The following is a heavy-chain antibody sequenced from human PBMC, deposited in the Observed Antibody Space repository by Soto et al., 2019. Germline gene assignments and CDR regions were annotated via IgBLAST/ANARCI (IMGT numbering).Heavy chain of an antibody. Sequence: QITLKESGPTLVKPTQTLTLTCTFSGFSLSSTRVAVGWIRQPPGKVLEWLALIYWDDDKRYSPFLKSRLTITKDTSKIPVVLTPTNMDPVDTATYYCAHSVVAGLGYYFDYWGQGTLVTVSS. CDR3: AHSVVAGLGYYFDY. J-gene: IGHJ4*02. D-gene: IGHD6-19*01. CDR1: GFSLSSTRVA. V-gene: IGHV2-5*02. CDR2: IYWDDDK.